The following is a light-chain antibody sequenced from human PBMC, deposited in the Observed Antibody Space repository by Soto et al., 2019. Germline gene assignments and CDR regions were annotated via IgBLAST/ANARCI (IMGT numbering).Light chain of an antibody. CDR3: QHYPSWPPWT. Sequence: EIVMTQSPATLSVSPGERATLSCRASQRGSSNLAWYQQKPGQAPRLLIYGASTRDTGIPDRFSGSGSGTEFTLTISSLQSEDVAVYSCQHYPSWPPWTFGQGTKVELQ. CDR1: QRGSSN. CDR2: GAS. J-gene: IGKJ1*01. V-gene: IGKV3-15*01.